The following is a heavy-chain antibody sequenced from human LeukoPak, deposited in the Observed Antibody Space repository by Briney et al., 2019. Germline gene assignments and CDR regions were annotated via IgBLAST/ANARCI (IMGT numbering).Heavy chain of an antibody. Sequence: GGSLRLSCAASGFTFSSYGMHWVRQAPGKGLEWVAVIWYDGSNKYYADSVKGRFTISRDNSKNTLYLQMNSLRAEDTAVYYCAREVVRVYCSGGSCPHSWFDPWGQGTLVTVSS. CDR3: AREVVRVYCSGGSCPHSWFDP. CDR2: IWYDGSNK. D-gene: IGHD2-15*01. J-gene: IGHJ5*02. CDR1: GFTFSSYG. V-gene: IGHV3-33*01.